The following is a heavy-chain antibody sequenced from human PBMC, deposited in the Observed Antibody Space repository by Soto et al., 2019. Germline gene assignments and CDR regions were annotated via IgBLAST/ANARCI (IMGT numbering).Heavy chain of an antibody. Sequence: EAQLVESGGGLVQPGRSLRLSCTASGFTFDNYAINWVRRAPGKGLEWVAGISWNGASIGYAASVKGRFTISRDNATNSLFLQMNSLTVDDTAVYYCANLPLYGSGFDCWGQGTLVTVS. CDR1: GFTFDNYA. V-gene: IGHV3-9*01. CDR3: ANLPLYGSGFDC. CDR2: ISWNGASI. D-gene: IGHD3-10*01. J-gene: IGHJ4*02.